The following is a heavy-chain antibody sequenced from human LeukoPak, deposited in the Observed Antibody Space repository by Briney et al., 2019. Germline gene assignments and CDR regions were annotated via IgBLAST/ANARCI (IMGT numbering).Heavy chain of an antibody. Sequence: LETLSLTCTVSGGSISSYYWSWIRQPPGKGLEWIGYIYYSGSTNYNPSLKSRVTISVDTSKSQFSLKLSSVTAADTAVYYCARGRVTVAGPFDYWGQGTLVTVSS. V-gene: IGHV4-59*01. CDR3: ARGRVTVAGPFDY. J-gene: IGHJ4*02. CDR2: IYYSGST. CDR1: GGSISSYY. D-gene: IGHD6-19*01.